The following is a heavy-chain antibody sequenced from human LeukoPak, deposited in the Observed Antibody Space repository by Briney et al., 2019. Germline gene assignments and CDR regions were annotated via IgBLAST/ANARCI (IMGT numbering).Heavy chain of an antibody. J-gene: IGHJ3*02. CDR1: GGPISSYY. V-gene: IGHV4-4*07. CDR3: ARDCIAAATLGAFDI. D-gene: IGHD6-13*01. CDR2: IYTSGST. Sequence: SETLSLTCTVSGGPISSYYWSWIRQPAGKGLEWIGRIYTSGSTNYNPSLKSRVTMSVDTSKNQFSLKLSSVTAADTAVYYCARDCIAAATLGAFDIWGQGTMVTVSS.